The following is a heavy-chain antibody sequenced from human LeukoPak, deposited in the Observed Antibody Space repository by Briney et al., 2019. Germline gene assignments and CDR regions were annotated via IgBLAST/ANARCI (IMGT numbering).Heavy chain of an antibody. D-gene: IGHD6-13*01. CDR1: GFTFTSYS. Sequence: GGSLRLSCAASGFTFTSYSMNWVRQAPGKGLEWVSTISGGGGSTYYADSVKGRFTISRDDSKNTAYLQMNSLKTEDTAVYYCTRQEVGTSSWLTWGQGTLVTVSS. CDR3: TRQEVGTSSWLT. J-gene: IGHJ5*02. V-gene: IGHV3-23*01. CDR2: ISGGGGST.